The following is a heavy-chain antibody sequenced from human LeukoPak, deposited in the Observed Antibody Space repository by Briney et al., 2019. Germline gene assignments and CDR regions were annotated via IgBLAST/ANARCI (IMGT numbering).Heavy chain of an antibody. J-gene: IGHJ4*02. CDR3: ARDYGSRGSSSYPFDN. V-gene: IGHV3-23*01. CDR1: GFTFSSDA. D-gene: IGHD3-10*01. CDR2: IDESGGSI. Sequence: GGSLRLSCAATGFTFSSDAMGWVRQAPGKGLEWASGIDESGGSIYYADSVKGRFTISRDNSKNTLDLQMNSLRAEDTAVYYCARDYGSRGSSSYPFDNWSQGTLVTVSP.